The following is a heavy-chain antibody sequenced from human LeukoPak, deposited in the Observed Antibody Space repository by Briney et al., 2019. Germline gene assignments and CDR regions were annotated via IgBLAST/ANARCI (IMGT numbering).Heavy chain of an antibody. J-gene: IGHJ4*02. D-gene: IGHD2-15*01. CDR2: IWYDGSNK. V-gene: IGHV3-33*01. Sequence: GGSLRLSCAASGFTFSSYGMHWVRQAPGKGLEWVAVIWYDGSNKYYADSVKGRFTISRDNSKNTLYLQMNSLRAEDTAVYYCAYSCSGDSCAFFDFWGQGTLVTVSS. CDR3: AYSCSGDSCAFFDF. CDR1: GFTFSSYG.